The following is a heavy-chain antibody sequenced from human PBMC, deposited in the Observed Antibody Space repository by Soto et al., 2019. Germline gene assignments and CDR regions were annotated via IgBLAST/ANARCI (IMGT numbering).Heavy chain of an antibody. CDR3: AREGYYGSGSFPNHYYYYYYYMDV. CDR2: INHSGST. V-gene: IGHV4-34*01. CDR1: GGSFSGYY. J-gene: IGHJ6*03. Sequence: SATLSLTCAVYGGSFSGYYWSWIRQPPGKGLEWIGEINHSGSTNYNPSLKSRVTISVDTSKNQFSLKLSSVTAADTAVYYCAREGYYGSGSFPNHYYYYYYYMDVWGKGTTVTVSS. D-gene: IGHD3-10*01.